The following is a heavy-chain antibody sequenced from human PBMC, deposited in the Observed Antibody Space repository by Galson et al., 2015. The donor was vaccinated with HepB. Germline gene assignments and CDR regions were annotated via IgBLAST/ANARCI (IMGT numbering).Heavy chain of an antibody. CDR2: INHSGST. CDR3: ARVPRRATSDYYYGMDV. Sequence: SETLSLTCAVYGGSFSGYYWSWIRQPPGKGLEWIGEINHSGSTNYNPSLKSRVTISVDTSKNQFSLKLSSVTAADTAVYYCARVPRRATSDYYYGMDVWGQGTTVTVSS. D-gene: IGHD1-26*01. J-gene: IGHJ6*02. CDR1: GGSFSGYY. V-gene: IGHV4-34*01.